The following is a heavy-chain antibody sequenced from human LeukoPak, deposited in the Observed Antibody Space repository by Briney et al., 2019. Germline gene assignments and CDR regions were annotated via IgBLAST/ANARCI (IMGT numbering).Heavy chain of an antibody. CDR1: GFTFSSYA. CDR2: ITSGGGST. D-gene: IGHD4-17*01. V-gene: IGHV3-23*01. Sequence: PGGSLRLSCAASGFTFSSYAMSSVRQAPGKGLEWVSAITSGGGSTYYADSVKGRFTISRDNSKNTLYLQMNSVRDEDTAVYYCAKGFRNTVTTFDYWGQGTLVTVSS. J-gene: IGHJ4*02. CDR3: AKGFRNTVTTFDY.